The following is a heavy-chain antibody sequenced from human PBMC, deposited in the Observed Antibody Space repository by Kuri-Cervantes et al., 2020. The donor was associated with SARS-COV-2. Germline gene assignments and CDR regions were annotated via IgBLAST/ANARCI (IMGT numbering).Heavy chain of an antibody. D-gene: IGHD3-16*01. CDR1: GGSFSAYY. Sequence: SETLSLTCAVYGGSFSAYYWSWIRQPPGKGLEWIREINHSGSTNYNPSLKSRVTISVDTSKHQLSLKLSSVTAADTAVYYCAGSPGGVFDCWGQGTLVTVSS. J-gene: IGHJ4*02. CDR2: INHSGST. V-gene: IGHV4-34*01. CDR3: AGSPGGVFDC.